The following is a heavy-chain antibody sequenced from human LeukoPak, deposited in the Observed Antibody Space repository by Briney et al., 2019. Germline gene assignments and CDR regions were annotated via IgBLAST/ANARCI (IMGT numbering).Heavy chain of an antibody. CDR2: INPSGGST. D-gene: IGHD3-22*01. V-gene: IGHV1-46*01. Sequence: GASVKVSCKASGYTFTSYYMHWVRQAPGQGLEWMGIINPSGGSTSYAQKFQGRVTMTRDMSTSTDYMELSSLRSEDTAVYYCARDLFRLDSSGYYFDYWGQGTLVTVSS. CDR1: GYTFTSYY. CDR3: ARDLFRLDSSGYYFDY. J-gene: IGHJ4*02.